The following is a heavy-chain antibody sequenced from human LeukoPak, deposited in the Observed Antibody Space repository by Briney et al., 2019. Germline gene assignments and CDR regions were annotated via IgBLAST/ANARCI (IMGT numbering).Heavy chain of an antibody. J-gene: IGHJ3*01. V-gene: IGHV4-39*01. CDR2: IYYSGST. CDR1: GGSVSSGTYY. D-gene: IGHD1-20*01. CDR3: ATLSRYNWNFDV. Sequence: SETLSLTCTVSGGSVSSGTYYWGWIRQPPGKGREWIGSIYYSGSTYYNPSLKSRVTISVDTSKNQFSLKLSSVVAADTAVYYCATLSRYNWNFDVWGQGTMLTISS.